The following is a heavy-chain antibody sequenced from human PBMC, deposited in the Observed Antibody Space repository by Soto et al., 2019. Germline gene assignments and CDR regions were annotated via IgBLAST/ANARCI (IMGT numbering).Heavy chain of an antibody. Sequence: PGGSLRLSCAASGFTFSAYWMSLVRQAPGKGLEWVATIKQDGSVKKYVDSVKGQLTISRDNAKNSLYLQMNSLKAEDTAVYYCARDLGWYVLDYWGQGTLVTVSS. V-gene: IGHV3-7*05. J-gene: IGHJ4*02. CDR1: GFTFSAYW. D-gene: IGHD6-19*01. CDR2: IKQDGSVK. CDR3: ARDLGWYVLDY.